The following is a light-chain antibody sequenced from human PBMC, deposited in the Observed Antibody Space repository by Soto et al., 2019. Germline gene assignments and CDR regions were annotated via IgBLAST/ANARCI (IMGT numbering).Light chain of an antibody. CDR2: DAS. V-gene: IGKV3-20*01. CDR1: QSVGSNY. Sequence: EIVLTQSPGTLSLSPGERATLSCRASQSVGSNYLAWYQQKPGQAHRLLIYDASNRATGIPDRFSGSGSGTDFTLNISSLEPEDFAVYYCQRYGSSNTFGQGTKLEIK. CDR3: QRYGSSNT. J-gene: IGKJ2*01.